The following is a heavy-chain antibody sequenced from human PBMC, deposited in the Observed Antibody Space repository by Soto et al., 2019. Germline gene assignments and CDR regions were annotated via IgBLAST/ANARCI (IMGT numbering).Heavy chain of an antibody. J-gene: IGHJ4*02. D-gene: IGHD3-10*01. Sequence: QITLKESGPTLVKPTQTLTLTCTFSGFSLSISGVGVGWIRQPPGKALEWLALIYWDDDKRYSPSLKSRLTSTKDTSKNQVVLTMTNMDPVDTATYYCAHRRYYYGSGDLFDYWGQGTLVAVSS. CDR3: AHRRYYYGSGDLFDY. CDR1: GFSLSISGVG. CDR2: IYWDDDK. V-gene: IGHV2-5*02.